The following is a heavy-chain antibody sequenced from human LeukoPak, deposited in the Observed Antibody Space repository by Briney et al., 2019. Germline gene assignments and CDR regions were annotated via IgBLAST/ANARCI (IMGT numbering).Heavy chain of an antibody. CDR3: ARRRLRYFDWLEGDYYYYMDV. V-gene: IGHV4-30-2*01. CDR2: INHSGST. Sequence: SETLSLTCAVSGGSISRGGYSWSWIRQPPGKGLEWIGEINHSGSTNYNPSLKSRVTISVDTSKNQFSLKLSSVTAADTAVYYCARRRLRYFDWLEGDYYYYMDVWGKGTTVTISS. CDR1: GGSISRGGYS. D-gene: IGHD3-9*01. J-gene: IGHJ6*03.